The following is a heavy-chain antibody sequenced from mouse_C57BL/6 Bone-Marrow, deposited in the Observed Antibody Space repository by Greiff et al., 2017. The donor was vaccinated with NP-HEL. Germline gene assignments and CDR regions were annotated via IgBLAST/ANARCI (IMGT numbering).Heavy chain of an antibody. CDR3: ASASYSNWYFDV. Sequence: QVQLQQPGAELVKPGASVKLSCKASGYTFTSYWMHWVKQRPGQGLEWIGMIHPNSSSTNYNEKFTSKATLTVAKSSRTASMPLSSLTSEDAAVYYCASASYSNWYFDVWGTGTTVTVSS. CDR2: IHPNSSST. D-gene: IGHD2-5*01. V-gene: IGHV1-64*01. J-gene: IGHJ1*03. CDR1: GYTFTSYW.